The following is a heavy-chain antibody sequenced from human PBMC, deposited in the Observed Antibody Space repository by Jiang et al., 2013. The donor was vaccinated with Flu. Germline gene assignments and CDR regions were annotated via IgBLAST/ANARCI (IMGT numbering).Heavy chain of an antibody. Sequence: VQLLESGGGVVQPGRSLRLSCAASGFTFSSYGMHWVRQAPGKGLEWVAVIWYDGSNKYYADSVKGRFTISRDNSKNTLYLQMNSLRAEDTAVYYCARDWSSSAAGRYYYYYGMDVWGQGTTVTVSS. CDR2: IWYDGSNK. CDR1: GFTFSSYG. CDR3: ARDWSSSAAGRYYYYYGMDV. V-gene: IGHV3-33*01. D-gene: IGHD6-13*01. J-gene: IGHJ6*02.